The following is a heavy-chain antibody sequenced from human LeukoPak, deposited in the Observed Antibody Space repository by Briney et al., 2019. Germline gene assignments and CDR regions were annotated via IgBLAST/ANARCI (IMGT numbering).Heavy chain of an antibody. Sequence: GGSLRLSCAASGFTFSSYAMHWVRQAPGKGLEWVALISYDGSNKYYADSVKGRFTISRDNSKNTLYLQMNSLRAEDTAVYYWARDRDLMNPFSGSYFFDYWGQGTLVTVSS. J-gene: IGHJ4*02. CDR1: GFTFSSYA. D-gene: IGHD3-10*01. V-gene: IGHV3-30-3*01. CDR2: ISYDGSNK. CDR3: ARDRDLMNPFSGSYFFDY.